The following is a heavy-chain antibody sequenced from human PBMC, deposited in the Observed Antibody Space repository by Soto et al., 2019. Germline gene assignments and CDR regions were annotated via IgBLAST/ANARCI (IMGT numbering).Heavy chain of an antibody. D-gene: IGHD3-3*01. J-gene: IGHJ5*02. Sequence: GWSLRLSCVGSGVVFSNEAMSWVRQAPGKGLEWVSSVSGSGGSTHFPDSLKGRFSISRDNSKNTVYLEMNSLRVDDTAVYYCIKDLPLWSGYSFSENHWGQGTPVTVS. CDR1: GVVFSNEA. CDR2: VSGSGGST. V-gene: IGHV3-23*01. CDR3: IKDLPLWSGYSFSENH.